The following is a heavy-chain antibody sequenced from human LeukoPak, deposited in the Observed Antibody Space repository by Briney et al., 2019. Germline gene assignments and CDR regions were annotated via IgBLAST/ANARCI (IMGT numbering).Heavy chain of an antibody. D-gene: IGHD3-3*01. CDR3: ARVNGFGVVTRV. V-gene: IGHV6-1*01. CDR1: GDSVSSNSAA. Sequence: SQTLSLTCAISGDSVSSNSAAWNWIRQSPSRGLEWLGRTYYRSKWYNDYAVSVKSRMTINPDTSKNQFSLQLSSVTAADTAVYYCARVNGFGVVTRVWGQGTLVTVSS. J-gene: IGHJ4*02. CDR2: TYYRSKWYN.